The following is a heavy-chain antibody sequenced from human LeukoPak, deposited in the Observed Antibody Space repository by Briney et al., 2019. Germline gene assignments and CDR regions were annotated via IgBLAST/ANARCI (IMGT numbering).Heavy chain of an antibody. CDR3: ARDTASYSSGWSNEPFDY. J-gene: IGHJ4*02. D-gene: IGHD6-19*01. CDR1: GYTFTGYY. CDR2: ISAYNGNT. V-gene: IGHV1-18*04. Sequence: ASVKVSCKASGYTFTGYYIHWVRQAPGQGLEWMGWISAYNGNTNYAQKLQGRVTMTTDTSTSTAYMELRSLRSDDTAVYYCARDTASYSSGWSNEPFDYWGQGTLVTVSS.